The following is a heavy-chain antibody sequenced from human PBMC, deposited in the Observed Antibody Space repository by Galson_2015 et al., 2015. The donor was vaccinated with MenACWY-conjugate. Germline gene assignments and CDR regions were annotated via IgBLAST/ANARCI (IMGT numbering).Heavy chain of an antibody. D-gene: IGHD5-18*01. V-gene: IGHV4-39*07. J-gene: IGHJ4*02. CDR1: GASIKDTNYF. CDR3: ARGPGGHSFSYRDYFDY. CDR2: LYYSGST. Sequence: SLTCSVSGASIKDTNYFWGWIRQPPGKGLEWIGSLYYSGSTSDNPSLKGRVTISVNTSKNQCSLKLTSVSAADTAVYFCARGPGGHSFSYRDYFDYWGQGALVTVSS.